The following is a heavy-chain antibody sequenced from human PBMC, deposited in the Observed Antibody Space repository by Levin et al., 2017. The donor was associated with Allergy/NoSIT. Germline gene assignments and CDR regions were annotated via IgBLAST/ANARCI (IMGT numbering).Heavy chain of an antibody. D-gene: IGHD3-22*01. Sequence: PSETLSLTCTVSGGSISSFYWNWIRQPPGKGLEWIGYMYYIGSTNYNPSLKSRVTISIDRSKNQFSLKLRSVTAADTAVYYCARAVKIGVGLDTWGQGTLVTVSS. V-gene: IGHV4-59*01. CDR2: MYYIGST. J-gene: IGHJ5*02. CDR1: GGSISSFY. CDR3: ARAVKIGVGLDT.